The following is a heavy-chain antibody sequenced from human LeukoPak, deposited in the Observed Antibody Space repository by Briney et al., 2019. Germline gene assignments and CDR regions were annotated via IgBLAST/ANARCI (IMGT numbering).Heavy chain of an antibody. CDR2: ISWNSGSI. CDR1: GFTFDDYA. D-gene: IGHD6-19*01. Sequence: PGGSLRLSCAASGFTFDDYAMHWVRQAPGKGLEWVSGISWNSGSIGYADSVKGRFTISRDNAKNSLYLQMNSLRAEDTALYYCAKDMEVAGIWAGFFDYWGQGTLVTVSS. J-gene: IGHJ4*02. V-gene: IGHV3-9*01. CDR3: AKDMEVAGIWAGFFDY.